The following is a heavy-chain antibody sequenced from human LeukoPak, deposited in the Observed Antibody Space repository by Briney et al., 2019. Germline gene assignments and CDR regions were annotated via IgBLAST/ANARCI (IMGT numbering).Heavy chain of an antibody. CDR1: GGSISSSSYY. CDR3: ARIGYCSSTSCYGPYYFDY. CDR2: IYYSGST. J-gene: IGHJ4*02. Sequence: SETLSLTCTVSGGSISSSSYYWGWIRQPPGKGLEWIGSIYYSGSTYYSPSLKSRVTISVDTSKNQFSLKLSSVTAADTAVYYCARIGYCSSTSCYGPYYFDYWGQGTLVTVSS. V-gene: IGHV4-39*01. D-gene: IGHD2-2*01.